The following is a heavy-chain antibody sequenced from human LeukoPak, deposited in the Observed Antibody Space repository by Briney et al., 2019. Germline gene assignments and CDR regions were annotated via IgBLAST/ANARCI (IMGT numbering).Heavy chain of an antibody. V-gene: IGHV4-59*01. J-gene: IGHJ4*02. D-gene: IGHD3-16*02. Sequence: SETLSLTCTVSGGSISSYYWSWIRQPPGKGLEWIGYIYYSGSTNYNPSLKSRVTISVDTSKNQFSLKLSSVTAADTAVYYCARDDPGVWGSYRYPSYWGQGTLVTVSS. CDR2: IYYSGST. CDR3: ARDDPGVWGSYRYPSY. CDR1: GGSISSYY.